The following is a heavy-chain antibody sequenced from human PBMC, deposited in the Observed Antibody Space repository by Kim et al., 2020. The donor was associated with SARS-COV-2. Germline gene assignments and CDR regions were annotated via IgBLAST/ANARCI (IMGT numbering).Heavy chain of an antibody. CDR2: ISADGCRT. CDR1: GFSFHDHV. Sequence: GGSLRLSCAASGFSFHDHVMHWVRQAPGKGLEWVSLISADGCRTYYGDSVKGRFTVSRDNSKNSLYLQMSSLRIEATAFYYCTKEIYCSRSDCDAPFDYWGQGALVTVAS. D-gene: IGHD2-2*01. V-gene: IGHV3-43*02. CDR3: TKEIYCSRSDCDAPFDY. J-gene: IGHJ4*02.